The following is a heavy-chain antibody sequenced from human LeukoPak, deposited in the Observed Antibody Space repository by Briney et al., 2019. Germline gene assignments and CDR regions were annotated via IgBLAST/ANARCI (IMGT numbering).Heavy chain of an antibody. CDR3: AKDTGDYFDY. CDR1: GFTFDDYA. Sequence: GRSLRLSCAASGFTFDDYAMHWVRQAPGKGLEGGSGISWNSGSIVYADSVKGRFTISRDNAKNSLYLQMNSLRAEDMALYYCAKDTGDYFDYWGQGTLVTVSS. J-gene: IGHJ4*02. D-gene: IGHD3-10*01. CDR2: ISWNSGSI. V-gene: IGHV3-9*03.